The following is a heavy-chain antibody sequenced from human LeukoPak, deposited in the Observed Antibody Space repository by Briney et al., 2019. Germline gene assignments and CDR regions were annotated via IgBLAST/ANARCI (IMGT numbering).Heavy chain of an antibody. CDR1: GYTFTGYY. V-gene: IGHV1-2*02. CDR2: INPNSGGT. CDR3: ARDECPDCDYFDY. Sequence: ASVKVSCKASGYTFTGYYMHWVRQAPGQGLEGMGWINPNSGGTNYAQKFQGRVTMTRDTSISTAYMELSRLRSDDTAVYYCARDECPDCDYFDYWGQGTLVTVSS. D-gene: IGHD2-21*01. J-gene: IGHJ4*02.